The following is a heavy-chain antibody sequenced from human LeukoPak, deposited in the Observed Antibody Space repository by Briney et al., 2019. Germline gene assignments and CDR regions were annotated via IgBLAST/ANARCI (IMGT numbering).Heavy chain of an antibody. D-gene: IGHD3-22*01. CDR1: GGSISSGGYY. CDR2: INHSGST. CDR3: ARAGDYYDSSGEVAEYGMDV. V-gene: IGHV4-39*07. J-gene: IGHJ6*02. Sequence: SETLSLTCTVSGGSISSGGYYWSWIRQPPGKGLEWIGEINHSGSTNYNPSLKSRVTISVDTSKNQFSLKLSSVTAADTAVYYCARAGDYYDSSGEVAEYGMDVWGQGTTVTVSS.